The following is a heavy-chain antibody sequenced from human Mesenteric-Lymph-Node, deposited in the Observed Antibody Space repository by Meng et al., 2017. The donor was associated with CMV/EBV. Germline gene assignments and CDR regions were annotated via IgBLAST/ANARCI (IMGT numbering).Heavy chain of an antibody. Sequence: GSLRPSCTVSGGSISSSSYYWGWSRQPPGKGLEWIGSIYYSGCTYYNPSLKSRVTISVDTSKNQFSLNLSSVTAADTAVYYCARLVLVLRFLEWLTLPEGGWFDPWGQGTLVTVSS. D-gene: IGHD3-3*01. CDR2: IYYSGCT. J-gene: IGHJ5*02. CDR3: ARLVLVLRFLEWLTLPEGGWFDP. CDR1: GGSISSSSYY. V-gene: IGHV4-39*01.